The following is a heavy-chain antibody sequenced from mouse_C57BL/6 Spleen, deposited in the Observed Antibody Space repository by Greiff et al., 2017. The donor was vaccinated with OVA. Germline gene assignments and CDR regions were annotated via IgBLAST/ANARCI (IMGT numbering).Heavy chain of an antibody. Sequence: EVQGVESGGGLVKPGGSLKLSCAASGFTFSSYAMSWVRQTPEKRLEWVATISDGGSYTYYPDNVKGRFTISRDNAKNNLYLQMSHLKSEDTAMYYCAREGGYYDFDYWGQGTTLTVSS. CDR1: GFTFSSYA. CDR2: ISDGGSYT. J-gene: IGHJ2*01. D-gene: IGHD2-3*01. V-gene: IGHV5-4*01. CDR3: AREGGYYDFDY.